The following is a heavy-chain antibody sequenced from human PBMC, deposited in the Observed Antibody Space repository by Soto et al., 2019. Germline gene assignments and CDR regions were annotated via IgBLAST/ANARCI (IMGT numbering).Heavy chain of an antibody. CDR2: INPNSGDT. J-gene: IGHJ4*02. CDR3: ARARTNYYNTSGYDF. CDR1: GYTFIGYY. D-gene: IGHD3-22*01. V-gene: IGHV1-2*02. Sequence: ASVKVSCKASGYTFIGYYMHWVRQAPGQGLEWMGWINPNSGDTNYAQKFQGRVTMTRDTSISTAYTELSRLRFDDTAVYYCARARTNYYNTSGYDFWGQGTLVTVSS.